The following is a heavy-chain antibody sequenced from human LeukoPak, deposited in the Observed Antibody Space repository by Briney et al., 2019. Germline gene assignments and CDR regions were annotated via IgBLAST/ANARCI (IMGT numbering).Heavy chain of an antibody. CDR2: IYSDGTT. CDR3: ARERNYYYYYMDV. J-gene: IGHJ6*03. D-gene: IGHD1-14*01. V-gene: IGHV3-53*01. CDR1: GFTVFSNY. Sequence: GGSLRLSCAASGFTVFSNYMSWVRQAPGKGLEWVSVIYSDGTTYYADSVQGRFTISRDNSKNTVYLQMKSLRAEDTAVYFCARERNYYYYYMDVWGKGTTVTVSS.